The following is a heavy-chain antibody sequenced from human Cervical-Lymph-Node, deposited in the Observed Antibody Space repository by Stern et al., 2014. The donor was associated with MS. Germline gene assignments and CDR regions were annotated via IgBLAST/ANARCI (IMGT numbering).Heavy chain of an antibody. CDR1: GYDFNNYW. CDR2: VFPADSDT. V-gene: IGHV5-51*01. Sequence: EVQLVESGAEVKEPGESLKISCKTSGYDFNNYWIGWVRQVPGKGLEWMGIVFPADSDTRYSPSFQGHVPISADASISTAYLQWSSLMASDTAIYYCARRTGYFDYWGQGTLVTVSS. CDR3: ARRTGYFDY. J-gene: IGHJ4*02.